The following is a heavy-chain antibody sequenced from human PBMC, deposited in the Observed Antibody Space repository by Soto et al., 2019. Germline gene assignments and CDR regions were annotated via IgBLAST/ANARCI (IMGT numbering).Heavy chain of an antibody. V-gene: IGHV1-8*01. CDR3: ARGRGYYDSSGYNWFDP. CDR1: GYTFTSYD. Sequence: ASVKVSCKASGYTFTSYDINWVRQATGQGLEWMGWVNPNSGNTGYVQKFQGRVTMTRNTSISTAYMELSSLRSEDTAVYYCARGRGYYDSSGYNWFDPWGQGTLVTVSS. CDR2: VNPNSGNT. J-gene: IGHJ5*02. D-gene: IGHD3-22*01.